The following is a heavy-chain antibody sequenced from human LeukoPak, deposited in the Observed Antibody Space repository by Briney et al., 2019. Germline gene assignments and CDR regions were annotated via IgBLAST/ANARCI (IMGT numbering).Heavy chain of an antibody. V-gene: IGHV4-39*02. D-gene: IGHD1-26*01. CDR2: LDYSGTT. Sequence: SETLSLTCTVSGGSISSSSYYWGWIRQPPGKGLEWIGSLDYSGTTYYNPSLQSRVTISVETSKSQFSLKLSSVTAADTAVYYCARDRNRVGAPVTWGQGTLVTVSS. CDR1: GGSISSSSYY. CDR3: ARDRNRVGAPVT. J-gene: IGHJ5*02.